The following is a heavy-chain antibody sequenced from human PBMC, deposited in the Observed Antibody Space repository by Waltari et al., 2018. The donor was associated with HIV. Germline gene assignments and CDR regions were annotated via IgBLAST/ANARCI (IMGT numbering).Heavy chain of an antibody. CDR3: ARETFFMVRGVSPYYVFNGADV. D-gene: IGHD3-10*01. V-gene: IGHV4-61*02. CDR1: GGVLTEPNFW. J-gene: IGHJ6*02. CDR2: AYGTGAT. Sequence: QAQLQESSPALVNPSQPLSLTRTLDGGVLTEPNFWWSWFRQHPGKAPEWLGRAYGTGATDYNPSLRGRVSISLDTSKKQVLLRLTSVTAADAAVYYCARETFFMVRGVSPYYVFNGADVWGRGTTVTVSS.